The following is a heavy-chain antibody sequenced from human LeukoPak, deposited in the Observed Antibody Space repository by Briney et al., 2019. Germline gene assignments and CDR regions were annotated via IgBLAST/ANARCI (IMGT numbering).Heavy chain of an antibody. J-gene: IGHJ4*02. CDR2: IHHSGST. CDR1: GYSICSGYY. V-gene: IGHV4-38-2*01. CDR3: ARGEGGNVRYFDY. Sequence: SETLSLTCAVSGYSICSGYYWGWIRQPPGKGLEWIGSIHHSGSTYYNPSLKSRVTISVDTSKNQFSLKLSSATAADTAVYYCARGEGGNVRYFDYWGQGTLVTVSS. D-gene: IGHD4-23*01.